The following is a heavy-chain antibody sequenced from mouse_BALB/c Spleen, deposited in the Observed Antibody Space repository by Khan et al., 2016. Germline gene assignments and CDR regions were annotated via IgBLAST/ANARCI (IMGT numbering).Heavy chain of an antibody. CDR1: GYIFTNYG. V-gene: IGHV9-1*02. Sequence: QIQLVQSGPELKKPGETVKISCKASGYIFTNYGMNWVKQAPGKGLKWMGWINTYTGESTYADDFRGRFAISLETSASTVYLRLNNRKNENMGRYFYARQLCRSHALDYWGQGTSVTVSS. CDR2: INTYTGES. D-gene: IGHD1-1*01. J-gene: IGHJ4*01. CDR3: ARQLCRSHALDY.